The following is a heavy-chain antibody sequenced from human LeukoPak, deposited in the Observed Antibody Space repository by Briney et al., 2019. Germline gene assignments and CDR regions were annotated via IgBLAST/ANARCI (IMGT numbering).Heavy chain of an antibody. J-gene: IGHJ3*02. CDR2: ISAYNGNT. V-gene: IGHV1-18*01. CDR3: ARAIVGATDDAFDI. CDR1: GYTFTGYG. Sequence: ASVKVSCKASGYTFTGYGISWVRQAPGQGLEWMGWISAYNGNTNYAQKLQGRVTMTTDTSTSTAYMELRSLRSDGTAVYYCARAIVGATDDAFDIWGQGTMVTVSS. D-gene: IGHD1-26*01.